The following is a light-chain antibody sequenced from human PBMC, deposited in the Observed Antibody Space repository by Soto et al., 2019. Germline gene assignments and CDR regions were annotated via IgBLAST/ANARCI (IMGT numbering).Light chain of an antibody. CDR3: QQYNST. CDR1: RSIGNW. CDR2: KAS. V-gene: IGKV1-5*03. J-gene: IGKJ1*01. Sequence: DIQMTQSPSTLSASVGDRVTITCRASRSIGNWLAWYQQKPGKAPKLLIYKASSLETGVPSRFSGSGSGTEFTLTISSLQPDDFATYYCQQYNSTFGQGTKVEIK.